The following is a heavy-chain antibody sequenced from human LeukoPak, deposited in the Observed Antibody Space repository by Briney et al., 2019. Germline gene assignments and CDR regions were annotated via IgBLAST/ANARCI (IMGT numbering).Heavy chain of an antibody. Sequence: GASVTVSFKGSGYTLTELSMHWVRQAPGKGLEWMGGFDPEDGETIYAQKFQGRVTMTEDTSTDTAYMELSSLRSEDTAVYYCAREEYSSSSLDYWGQGTLVTVSS. CDR3: AREEYSSSSLDY. CDR1: GYTLTELS. CDR2: FDPEDGET. V-gene: IGHV1-24*01. D-gene: IGHD6-6*01. J-gene: IGHJ4*02.